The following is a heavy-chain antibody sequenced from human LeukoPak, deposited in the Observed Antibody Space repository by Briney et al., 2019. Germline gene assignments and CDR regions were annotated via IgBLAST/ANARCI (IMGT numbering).Heavy chain of an antibody. J-gene: IGHJ4*02. D-gene: IGHD5-24*01. CDR3: ARDGEMATRDY. Sequence: PSETLSLTCTVSGGSISSSSYYWGWIRQPPGKGLEWIGSIYYSGSTYYNPSLKSRVTISVDTSKNQFSLKLSSVTAADTAVYYCARDGEMATRDYWGQGTLVTVSS. CDR1: GGSISSSSYY. V-gene: IGHV4-39*07. CDR2: IYYSGST.